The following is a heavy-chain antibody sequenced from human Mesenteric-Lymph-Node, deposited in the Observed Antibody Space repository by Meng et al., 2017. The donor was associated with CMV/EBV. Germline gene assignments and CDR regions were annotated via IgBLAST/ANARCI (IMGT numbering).Heavy chain of an antibody. Sequence: GGSLRLSCAASGFTFSGSAMHWVRQASGKGLEWVGHIRSKANTYATAYAASVKGRFTISRDNSQNTLYLQMNSLRPENTAMYYCAKSRGYNYGPDVFDIWGQGTMVTVSS. D-gene: IGHD5-18*01. V-gene: IGHV3-73*01. CDR2: IRSKANTYAT. J-gene: IGHJ3*02. CDR3: AKSRGYNYGPDVFDI. CDR1: GFTFSGSA.